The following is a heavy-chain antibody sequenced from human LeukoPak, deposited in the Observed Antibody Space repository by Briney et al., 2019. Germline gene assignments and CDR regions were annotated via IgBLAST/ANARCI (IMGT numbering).Heavy chain of an antibody. V-gene: IGHV4-34*01. CDR1: GGSFSGYY. Sequence: SETLSLTCAVYGGSFSGYYWSWIRQPPGKGLEWIGEINHSGSTNYNPSLKSRVTISVDTSKNQFSLKLSSVTAADTAVYYCARDDYYSDSSGYPWEYWGQGTLVTVSS. CDR2: INHSGST. CDR3: ARDDYYSDSSGYPWEY. D-gene: IGHD3-22*01. J-gene: IGHJ4*02.